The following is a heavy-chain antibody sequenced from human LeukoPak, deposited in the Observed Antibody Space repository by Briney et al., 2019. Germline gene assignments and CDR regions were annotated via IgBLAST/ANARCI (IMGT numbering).Heavy chain of an antibody. CDR3: ASRGRYSSGRPFDY. D-gene: IGHD2-15*01. J-gene: IGHJ4*02. CDR1: GGSFSGYY. V-gene: IGHV4-34*01. Sequence: SETLSLTCAVYGGSFSGYYWSWIRQPPGKGLEWIGEINHSGSTNYNPSLKSRVTISVDTSKNQFSLKLSSVTAADTAVYYCASRGRYSSGRPFDYWGQGTLVTVSS. CDR2: INHSGST.